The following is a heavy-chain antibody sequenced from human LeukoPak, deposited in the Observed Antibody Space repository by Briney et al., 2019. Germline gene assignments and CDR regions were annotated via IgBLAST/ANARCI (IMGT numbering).Heavy chain of an antibody. J-gene: IGHJ4*02. Sequence: ASVKVSCKTSGYTFTVKFLHWLRQAPGQGLEWMGGIDPKSGGPVYGQNFRGRVTVTRDTSVSTAHMELSRLRSDDTAVYFCALENFYVYTGCSKSFDLGGQGTVVTVSA. CDR3: ALENFYVYTGCSKSFDL. CDR1: GYTFTVKF. CDR2: IDPKSGGP. V-gene: IGHV1-2*02. D-gene: IGHD3-10*02.